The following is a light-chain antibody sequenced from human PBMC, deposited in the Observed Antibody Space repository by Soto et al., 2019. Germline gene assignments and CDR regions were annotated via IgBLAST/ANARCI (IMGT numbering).Light chain of an antibody. V-gene: IGKV3-15*01. J-gene: IGKJ3*01. CDR3: QQYNNWPPVT. Sequence: EIVMTQSPATLSVSPGERATLSCRASQSVSTNLAWYPQKPGQAPRLLIYGASTRATGIPARFSGSGSGTEFTLTISSLQSEDFAIYYCQQYNNWPPVTFGPGTKVDIK. CDR2: GAS. CDR1: QSVSTN.